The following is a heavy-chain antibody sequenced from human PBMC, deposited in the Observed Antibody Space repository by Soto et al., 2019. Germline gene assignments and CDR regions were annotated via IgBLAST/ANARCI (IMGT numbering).Heavy chain of an antibody. CDR1: GGSISSSTYY. V-gene: IGHV4-39*01. CDR3: ARHRIYYDSSVYHYPPGF. Sequence: PSETLSLTCTVSGGSISSSTYYWGWIRQPPGKGLEWIGTIYYSGSTYYNPSLKSRVTISVDTSKNQFSLKLSSVTAADTALYYCARHRIYYDSSVYHYPPGFWGQGTLVTVSS. D-gene: IGHD3-22*01. J-gene: IGHJ4*02. CDR2: IYYSGST.